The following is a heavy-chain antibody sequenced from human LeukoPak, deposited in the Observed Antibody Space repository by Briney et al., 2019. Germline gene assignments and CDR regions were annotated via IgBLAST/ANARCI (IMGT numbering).Heavy chain of an antibody. D-gene: IGHD6-19*01. CDR1: GGSISSGDYY. CDR3: ARLDIAVAGEDDY. V-gene: IGHV4-30-4*01. CDR2: IYYSGST. J-gene: IGHJ4*02. Sequence: SETLSLTCTVSGGSISSGDYYWSWIRQPPGKGLEWIGYIYYSGSTYYNPSLKSRVTISVDTSKNQFSLKLSSVTAADTAVYYCARLDIAVAGEDDYWGQGTLVTVSS.